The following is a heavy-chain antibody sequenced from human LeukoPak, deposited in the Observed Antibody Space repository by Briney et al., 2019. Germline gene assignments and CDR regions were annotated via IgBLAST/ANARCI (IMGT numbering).Heavy chain of an antibody. CDR3: ARAKPLYYDYVWGSYRYPYPFDY. J-gene: IGHJ4*02. D-gene: IGHD3-16*02. V-gene: IGHV1-2*02. CDR1: GYTFTGYY. CDR2: INPNSGGT. Sequence: ASVKVSCKASGYTFTGYYMHWVRQAPGQGLEWMGWINPNSGGTNYAQKFQGRVTMTRDTSIRTAYMELSRLRSDDTAVYYCARAKPLYYDYVWGSYRYPYPFDYWGQGTLVTVSS.